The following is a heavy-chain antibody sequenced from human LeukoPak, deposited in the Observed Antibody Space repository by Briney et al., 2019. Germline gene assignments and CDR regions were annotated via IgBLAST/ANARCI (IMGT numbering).Heavy chain of an antibody. J-gene: IGHJ3*02. D-gene: IGHD6-13*01. CDR1: GFTFSSYG. CDR2: ISYDGSNK. V-gene: IGHV3-30*18. CDR3: AKTYSSTWYDAFDI. Sequence: GGSLRLSCAASGFTFSSYGIHWVRQGPGKGLEWVAVISYDGSNKYYADSVKGRFTVSRDNSKNTLYLQMNSLRAEDTAVYYCAKTYSSTWYDAFDIWGHGTKVTVSS.